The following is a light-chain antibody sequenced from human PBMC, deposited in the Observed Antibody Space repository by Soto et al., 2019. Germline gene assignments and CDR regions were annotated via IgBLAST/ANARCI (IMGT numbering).Light chain of an antibody. J-gene: IGKJ1*01. CDR1: QGISKW. CDR3: QQASSFPWT. Sequence: DIQMTQSPSSVSASVGDRVTITCRASQGISKWLAWYQQKPGKAPNLLIYAASTLQSGVPSRFSGSGSGTEFTLIISSPQPEDFATYYCQQASSFPWTFGQGTKVDIK. CDR2: AAS. V-gene: IGKV1-12*01.